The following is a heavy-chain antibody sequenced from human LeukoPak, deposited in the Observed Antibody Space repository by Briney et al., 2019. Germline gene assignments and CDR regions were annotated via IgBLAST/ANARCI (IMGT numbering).Heavy chain of an antibody. CDR1: GGSISSYY. CDR3: ARHTYYYGSGDP. Sequence: SETLSLTCTVSGGSISSYYWSWIRQPQGKGLEWIGYIYYSGSTNYNPSLKSRVTISVDTSKNQFSLKLSSVTAADTAVYYCARHTYYYGSGDPWGQGTLVTVSS. J-gene: IGHJ5*02. V-gene: IGHV4-59*01. D-gene: IGHD3-10*01. CDR2: IYYSGST.